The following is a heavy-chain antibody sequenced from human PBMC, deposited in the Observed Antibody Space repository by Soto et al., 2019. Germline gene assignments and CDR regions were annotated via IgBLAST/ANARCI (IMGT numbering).Heavy chain of an antibody. V-gene: IGHV4-39*01. CDR3: ARLSGWLEQWLVHDAFDI. CDR2: IYYSGST. J-gene: IGHJ3*02. Sequence: SETLSLTCTVSGGSISSSSYYWGWIRQPPGKGLEWIGSIYYSGSTYYNPSLKSRVTISVDTSNNQFSLKLSSVTAADTAVYYCARLSGWLEQWLVHDAFDIWGQGTMVTVSS. D-gene: IGHD6-19*01. CDR1: GGSISSSSYY.